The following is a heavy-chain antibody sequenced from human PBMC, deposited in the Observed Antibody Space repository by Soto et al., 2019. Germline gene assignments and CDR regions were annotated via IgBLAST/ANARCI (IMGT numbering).Heavy chain of an antibody. V-gene: IGHV3-7*04. CDR1: GFTFNSYW. Sequence: EVQLVESGGGLVQPGGSLRLSCAASGFTFNSYWMSWVRRAPGKGLEWVANINQDGSEKYYEDSVKGRFTISRDNAENSLFLQMNSLRADDTAVYYCARVGGRCYGYWGQGVLVTVSS. CDR2: INQDGSEK. J-gene: IGHJ4*02. D-gene: IGHD2-15*01. CDR3: ARVGGRCYGY.